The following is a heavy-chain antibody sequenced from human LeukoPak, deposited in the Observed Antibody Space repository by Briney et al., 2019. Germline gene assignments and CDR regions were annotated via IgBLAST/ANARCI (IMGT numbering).Heavy chain of an antibody. J-gene: IGHJ4*02. Sequence: ASVKVSCKASGYTFTSYGISWVRQAPGQGLEWMGWISAYNGNTNYAQKLQGRVTMTTDTSTSTAYMELRSLRSDDTAVYYCARDGWRYCSSTSCYEPFDCWGQGTLVTVSS. CDR3: ARDGWRYCSSTSCYEPFDC. D-gene: IGHD2-2*01. V-gene: IGHV1-18*01. CDR2: ISAYNGNT. CDR1: GYTFTSYG.